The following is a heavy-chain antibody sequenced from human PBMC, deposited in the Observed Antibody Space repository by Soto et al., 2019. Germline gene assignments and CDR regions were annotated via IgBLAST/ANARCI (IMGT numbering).Heavy chain of an antibody. J-gene: IGHJ6*02. CDR2: ISSSGGLI. CDR3: ARDRYDFWSGSDHYGLDV. V-gene: IGHV3-11*01. CDR1: GFTFSDYY. D-gene: IGHD3-3*01. Sequence: GSLRLSCAASGFTFSDYYMTWIRQAPGKGLEWVSYISSSGGLIYYADSVKGRFTISRDNARNSLYLQMSSLRAEDSAVYYCARDRYDFWSGSDHYGLDVWGQGTTVTVSS.